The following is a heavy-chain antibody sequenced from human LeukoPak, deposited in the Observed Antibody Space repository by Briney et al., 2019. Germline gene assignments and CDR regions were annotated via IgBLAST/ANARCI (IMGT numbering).Heavy chain of an antibody. CDR3: AADSRSYHAHDAFDI. CDR1: GFAFSNSA. D-gene: IGHD1-26*01. V-gene: IGHV1-58*01. CDR2: IVVGSGHT. J-gene: IGHJ3*02. Sequence: GASVKVSCKASGFAFSNSALQWVRQARGQRLEWIGWIVVGSGHTNYAQNFQGRLTITRDMSTSTAYMELSSLRSEDTAVYYCAADSRSYHAHDAFDIWGQGTMVTVSS.